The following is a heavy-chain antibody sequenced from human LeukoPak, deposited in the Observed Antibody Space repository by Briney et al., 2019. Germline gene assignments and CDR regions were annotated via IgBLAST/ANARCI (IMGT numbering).Heavy chain of an antibody. CDR2: MNPNSGGT. J-gene: IGHJ4*02. CDR3: ARAVLLGTDFDY. CDR1: GYTFTGYY. Sequence: ASVKVSCKASGYTFTGYYLHWVRQAPGQGLEWMGWMNPNSGGTNYAQKFQGRVTMTRDTSISTAYMELSRLRSDDTAVYYCARAVLLGTDFDYWGQGTLVTISS. D-gene: IGHD5-18*01. V-gene: IGHV1-2*02.